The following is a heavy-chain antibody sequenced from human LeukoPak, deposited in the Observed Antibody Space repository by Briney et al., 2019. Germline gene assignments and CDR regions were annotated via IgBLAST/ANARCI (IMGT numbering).Heavy chain of an antibody. V-gene: IGHV3-23*01. CDR2: ISGSGGST. CDR1: GFTFSSYA. J-gene: IGHJ4*02. CDR3: AKDVYGSGSYIGDSFDY. Sequence: GGFLRLSCAASGFTFSSYAMSWVRQAPGKGLEWVSTISGSGGSTYYADSVKGRFTISRDNSKSTLYLQMNSLRAEDTAVYYCAKDVYGSGSYIGDSFDYWGQGTLVTVSS. D-gene: IGHD3-10*01.